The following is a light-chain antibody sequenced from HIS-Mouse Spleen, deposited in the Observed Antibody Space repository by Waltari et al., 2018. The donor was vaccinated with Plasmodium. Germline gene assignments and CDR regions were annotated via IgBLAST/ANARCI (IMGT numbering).Light chain of an antibody. CDR2: KDS. V-gene: IGLV3-27*01. CDR3: YSAADNNLV. CDR1: VLAKNY. J-gene: IGLJ3*02. Sequence: SYELTQPSSVSVSPGQTARHTCSGDVLAKNYARWFQQKPGQAPVLVIYKDSERPSGIPERFSGSSSGTTVTLTISGAQVEDEADYYCYSAADNNLVFGGGTKLTVL.